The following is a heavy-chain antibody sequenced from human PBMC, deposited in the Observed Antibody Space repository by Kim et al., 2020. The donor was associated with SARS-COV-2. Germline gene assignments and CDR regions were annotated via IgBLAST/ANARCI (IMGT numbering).Heavy chain of an antibody. V-gene: IGHV4-34*01. D-gene: IGHD4-17*01. CDR1: GGSFSGYY. CDR2: INHSGST. Sequence: SETLSLTCAVYGGSFSGYYWSWIRQPPGKGLEWIGEINHSGSTNYNPSLKSRVTISVDTSKNQFSLKLSSVTAADTAVYYCARGKRATVARYFDYWGQGTLVTVSS. J-gene: IGHJ4*02. CDR3: ARGKRATVARYFDY.